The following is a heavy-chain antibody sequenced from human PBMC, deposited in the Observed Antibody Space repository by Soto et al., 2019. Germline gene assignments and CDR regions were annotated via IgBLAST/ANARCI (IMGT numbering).Heavy chain of an antibody. CDR1: GGSISDDTYY. CDR3: ARLHCDSPNCVPLDP. V-gene: IGHV4-39*01. CDR2: IYYSGTS. J-gene: IGHJ5*02. D-gene: IGHD2-2*01. Sequence: QLQLQESGPGLVKPSETLSLTCTVSGGSISDDTYYWGWIRQPPGKGLEWSGSIYYSGTSSYNPSLKSRVTMSVDTSKKQLSLRLSSVTAADTAVYYCARLHCDSPNCVPLDPWGQGTLVIVSS.